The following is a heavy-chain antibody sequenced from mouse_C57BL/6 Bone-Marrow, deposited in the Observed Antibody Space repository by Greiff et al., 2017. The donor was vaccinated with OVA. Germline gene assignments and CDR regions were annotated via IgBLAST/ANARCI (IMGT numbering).Heavy chain of an antibody. CDR3: ARGDDYDRDY. V-gene: IGHV3-6*01. CDR1: GYSITSGYY. D-gene: IGHD2-4*01. J-gene: IGHJ2*01. CDR2: ISYDGSN. Sequence: EVQVVESGPGLVKPSQSLSLTCSVTGYSITSGYYWNWIRQFPGNKLEWMGYISYDGSNNYNPSLKNRISITRDTSKNQFFLKLNSVTTEDTATYYCARGDDYDRDYWGQGTTLTVSS.